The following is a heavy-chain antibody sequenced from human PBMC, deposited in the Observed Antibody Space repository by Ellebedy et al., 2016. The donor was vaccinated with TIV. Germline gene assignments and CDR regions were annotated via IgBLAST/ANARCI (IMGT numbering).Heavy chain of an antibody. CDR1: GDSIRGGDSY. CDR2: TYYTGSS. J-gene: IGHJ6*02. Sequence: MPSETLSLTCSVSGDSIRGGDSYWNWLRQSPGKGLEWIGHTYYTGSSYYNPSLKSPATISLDTSKTQFSLTLTSVTAADTAVYYCARDLTTVTFHGMDVWGQGTTVTVSS. V-gene: IGHV4-30-4*01. CDR3: ARDLTTVTFHGMDV. D-gene: IGHD4-17*01.